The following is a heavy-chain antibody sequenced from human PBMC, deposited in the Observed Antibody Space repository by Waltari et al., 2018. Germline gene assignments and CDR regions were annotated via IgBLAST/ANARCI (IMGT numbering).Heavy chain of an antibody. D-gene: IGHD3-3*01. CDR3: TRGGNYDFWSHSPFVDP. CDR1: GVSFSAYY. CDR2: IRHPGNT. V-gene: IGHV4-34*01. J-gene: IGHJ5*02. Sequence: QVQLQQWGAGLLKSSETLSLTCSVSGVSFSAYYWAWVRHVPGKGMEWIGQIRHPGNTNYNPSLQSRVAISIDTSRNQFSLRVFSVTAADTGLYFCTRGGNYDFWSHSPFVDPWGQGTQVTVSS.